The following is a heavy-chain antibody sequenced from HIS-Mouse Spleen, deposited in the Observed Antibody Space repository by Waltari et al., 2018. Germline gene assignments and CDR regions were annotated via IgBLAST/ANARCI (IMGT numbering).Heavy chain of an antibody. CDR3: ARRTTVMIDY. J-gene: IGHJ4*02. Sequence: QVQLQQWGAGLLKPSETLSLTCAVYGGSVSGYYWSWIRQPPGKGREWIGEINHSGSTNYNPSLKSRVTISVDTSKNQFSLKLSSVTAADTAVYYCARRTTVMIDYWGQGTLVTVSS. D-gene: IGHD4-4*01. CDR2: INHSGST. V-gene: IGHV4-34*01. CDR1: GGSVSGYY.